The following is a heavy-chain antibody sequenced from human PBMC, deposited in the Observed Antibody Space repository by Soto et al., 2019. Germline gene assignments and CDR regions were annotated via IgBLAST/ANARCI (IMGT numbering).Heavy chain of an antibody. Sequence: SETLSLASAVYGGSFSASYWSWIRQPPGEGLEWIGEINHCGSTNYNPSLKSRVTISVDTSKNQFSLKLSSVTAADTAVYYCAGGRLGYCSGGTCYSRDLAFDIWGQGTMVT. J-gene: IGHJ3*02. CDR1: GGSFSASY. CDR2: INHCGST. V-gene: IGHV4-34*01. D-gene: IGHD2-15*01. CDR3: AGGRLGYCSGGTCYSRDLAFDI.